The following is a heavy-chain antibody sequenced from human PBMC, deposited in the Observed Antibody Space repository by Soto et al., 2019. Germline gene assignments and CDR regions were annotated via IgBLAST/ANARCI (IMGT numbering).Heavy chain of an antibody. CDR3: ARGGDGWQGYYYYYGMDV. Sequence: SETLSLTCAVSGGSISSSNWWSWVRQPPGKGLEWIGEIYHSGSTNYNPSLKSRVTISVDKSKNQFSLKLSSVTAADTAVYYCARGGDGWQGYYYYYGMDVWGQGTTVTVSS. CDR1: GGSISSSNW. CDR2: IYHSGST. J-gene: IGHJ6*02. V-gene: IGHV4-4*02. D-gene: IGHD3-16*01.